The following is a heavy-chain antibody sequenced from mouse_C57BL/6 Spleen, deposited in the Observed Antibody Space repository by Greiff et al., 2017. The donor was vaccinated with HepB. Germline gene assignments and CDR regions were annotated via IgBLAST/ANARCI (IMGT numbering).Heavy chain of an antibody. CDR2: INPSNGGT. CDR3: ARPDGYYTTPYWYFDV. CDR1: GYTFTSYW. V-gene: IGHV1-53*01. J-gene: IGHJ1*03. D-gene: IGHD2-3*01. Sequence: QVQLQQSGTELVKPGASVKLSCKASGYTFTSYWMHWVKQRPGQGLEWIGNINPSNGGTNYNEKFKSKATLTVDKSSSTAYMQLSSLTSEDSAVYYCARPDGYYTTPYWYFDVWGTGTTVTVSS.